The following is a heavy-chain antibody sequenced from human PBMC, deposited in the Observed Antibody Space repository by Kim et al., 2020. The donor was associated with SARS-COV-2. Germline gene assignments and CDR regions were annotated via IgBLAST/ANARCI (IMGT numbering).Heavy chain of an antibody. Sequence: SETLSLTCTVSGGSISSYYWSWIRQPAGKGLEWIGRIYTSGSTNYNPSLKSRVTMSVDTSKNQFSLKLSSVTAADTAVYYCARDARNYDFWSGYHNWFDPWGQGTLVTLSS. D-gene: IGHD3-3*01. CDR3: ARDARNYDFWSGYHNWFDP. CDR1: GGSISSYY. V-gene: IGHV4-4*07. J-gene: IGHJ5*02. CDR2: IYTSGST.